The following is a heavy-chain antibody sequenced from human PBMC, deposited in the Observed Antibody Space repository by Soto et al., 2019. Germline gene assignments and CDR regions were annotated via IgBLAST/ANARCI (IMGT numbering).Heavy chain of an antibody. CDR2: INPSGGST. D-gene: IGHD6-13*01. CDR1: GYTFTSYY. Sequence: ASVKVSCKASGYTFTSYYMHWVRQAPGQGLEWMGIINPSGGSTSYAQKFQGRVTMTRDTSTSTVYMELSSLRSEDTAVYYCARDISSWDGDGDYCMDVWGKGTTVTVSS. V-gene: IGHV1-46*01. J-gene: IGHJ6*03. CDR3: ARDISSWDGDGDYCMDV.